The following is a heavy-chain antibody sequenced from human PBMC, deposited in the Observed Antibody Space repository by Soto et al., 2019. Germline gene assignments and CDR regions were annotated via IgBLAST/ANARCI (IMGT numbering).Heavy chain of an antibody. CDR1: GGSISHYH. Sequence: QLQLQESGPGLVKPSETLSLTCTVSGGSISHYHWNWIRQAPGKGMEWNVYIFYNGRTHYNPSLPSRVTISVDMSKNRLSLTLTSVTAADTAVYYCARSFYPWGQGTLVTVSS. CDR3: ARSFYP. V-gene: IGHV4-59*01. CDR2: IFYNGRT. J-gene: IGHJ5*02.